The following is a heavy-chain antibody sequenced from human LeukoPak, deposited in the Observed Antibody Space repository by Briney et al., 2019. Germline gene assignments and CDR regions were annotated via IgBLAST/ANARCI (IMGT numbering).Heavy chain of an antibody. CDR2: ISSSSSYI. V-gene: IGHV3-21*01. D-gene: IGHD3-9*01. J-gene: IGHJ4*02. CDR3: ARDLSYYDILTDYYPHYFDY. CDR1: GFTFSSYS. Sequence: PGGSLRLSCAASGFTFSSYSMNWVRQAPGKGLEWVSSISSSSSYIYYADSVKGRFTISRDNANNSLYLQMNSLRAEDTAVYYCARDLSYYDILTDYYPHYFDYRGQGTLVTVSS.